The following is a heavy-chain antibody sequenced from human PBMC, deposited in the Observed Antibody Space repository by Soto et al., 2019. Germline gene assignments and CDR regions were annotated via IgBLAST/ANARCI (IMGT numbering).Heavy chain of an antibody. Sequence: GESLKISCKGSGYSFTSYWIGWVRQMPGKVLELILIIYPGDSDTRYSPSFQGQVTISADKSISTAYLQWSSLKASDTAMYYCARHVAGSIAAAGIGVPGWYYYYGMDVWGQGTTVTV. CDR3: ARHVAGSIAAAGIGVPGWYYYYGMDV. J-gene: IGHJ6*02. CDR1: GYSFTSYW. V-gene: IGHV5-51*01. CDR2: IYPGDSDT. D-gene: IGHD6-13*01.